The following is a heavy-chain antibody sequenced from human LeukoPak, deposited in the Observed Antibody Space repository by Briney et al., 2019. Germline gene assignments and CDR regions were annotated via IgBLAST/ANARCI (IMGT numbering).Heavy chain of an antibody. D-gene: IGHD4-17*01. V-gene: IGHV3-30-3*01. CDR1: GFTFSSYA. CDR2: ISYDGSNK. Sequence: GGSLRLSCAASGFTFSSYAMHWVRQAPGKGLEWVAVISYDGSNKYYADSVKGRFTISRDNSKNTLYLQMNSLRAEDTAVYYCAKGIYGDFFDYWGQGTLVTVSS. J-gene: IGHJ4*02. CDR3: AKGIYGDFFDY.